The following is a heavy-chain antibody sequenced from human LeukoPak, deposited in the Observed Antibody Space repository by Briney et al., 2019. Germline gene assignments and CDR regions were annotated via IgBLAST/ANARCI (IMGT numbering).Heavy chain of an antibody. D-gene: IGHD2-2*01. CDR2: ISYDGSNK. CDR1: GFTFSSYG. Sequence: TGGSLRLSCAASGFTFSSYGMHWVRQAPGKGLEWVAVISYDGSNKYYADSVKGRFTISRDNSKNTLYLQMNSLRAEDTAVYYCAKGAQIVVVPAAYSSSWFNDAFDIWGQGTMVTVSS. J-gene: IGHJ3*02. V-gene: IGHV3-30*18. CDR3: AKGAQIVVVPAAYSSSWFNDAFDI.